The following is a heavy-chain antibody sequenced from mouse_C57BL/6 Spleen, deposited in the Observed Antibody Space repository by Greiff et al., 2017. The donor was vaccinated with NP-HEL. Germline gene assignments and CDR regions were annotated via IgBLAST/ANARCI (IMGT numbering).Heavy chain of an antibody. CDR3: ARPHYYGSSPWFAY. CDR2: INPNNGGT. CDR1: GYTFTDYN. J-gene: IGHJ3*01. D-gene: IGHD1-1*01. V-gene: IGHV1-22*01. Sequence: EVQLQQSGPELVKPGASVKMSCKASGYTFTDYNMHWVKQSHGKSLEWIGYINPNNGGTSYNQKFKGKATLTVNKSSSTAYMELRSLTSEDSAVYYCARPHYYGSSPWFAYWGKGTLVTVSA.